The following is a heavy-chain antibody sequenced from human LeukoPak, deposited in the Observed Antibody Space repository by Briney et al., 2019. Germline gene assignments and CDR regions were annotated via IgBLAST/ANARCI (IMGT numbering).Heavy chain of an antibody. CDR3: ARDPYSSGLDY. Sequence: GGSLRLSCAAPGFTFSSYWMSWVRQAPGKGLEWVANIKQDGSEKYYVDSVKGRFTISRDNAKNSLYLQMNSLRAEDTAVYYCARDPYSSGLDYWGQGTLVTVSS. V-gene: IGHV3-7*01. CDR1: GFTFSSYW. D-gene: IGHD6-19*01. CDR2: IKQDGSEK. J-gene: IGHJ4*02.